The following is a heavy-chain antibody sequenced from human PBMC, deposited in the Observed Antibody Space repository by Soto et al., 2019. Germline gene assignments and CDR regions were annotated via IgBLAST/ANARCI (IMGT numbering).Heavy chain of an antibody. J-gene: IGHJ4*02. CDR3: ARDSGAKLSSS. V-gene: IGHV1-69*01. D-gene: IGHD6-13*01. Sequence: QVQLVQSGAEVKKPGSSVKVSCKASGGTFSSYRINWVRQAPGQGLEWVGGIVPIYRTADYAQKFQGRVTINADESARTAYMELRSLKSQDKAVYYCARDSGAKLSSSWGQGTLVTVSS. CDR2: IVPIYRTA. CDR1: GGTFSSYR.